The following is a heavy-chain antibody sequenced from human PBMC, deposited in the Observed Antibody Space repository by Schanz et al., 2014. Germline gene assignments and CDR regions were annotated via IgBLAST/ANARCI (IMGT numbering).Heavy chain of an antibody. J-gene: IGHJ5*02. Sequence: EVQLAESGGTLVRPGGSLRLSCAASGFAFSSYGMNWVRQAPGKGLEWVSYVSRSTPDIYYADSVKGRFTISRDNSKNSLYLQMNSLRAEDTAVYYCARAGYDADNWFDPWGQGTLVTVSS. CDR1: GFAFSSYG. V-gene: IGHV3-21*04. CDR3: ARAGYDADNWFDP. D-gene: IGHD2-2*01. CDR2: VSRSTPDI.